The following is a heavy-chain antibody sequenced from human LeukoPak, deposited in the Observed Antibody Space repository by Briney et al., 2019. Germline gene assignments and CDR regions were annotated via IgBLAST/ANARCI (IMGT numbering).Heavy chain of an antibody. V-gene: IGHV3-53*01. Sequence: GGSLRLSCAASGFTVSRNYMSWVRQAPGKGLEWVSVIYSGGSTYYADSVKGRFTISRDNSKNTLYLQKNSLRAEDTAVYYCARGHNFVLLHPFDYWGQGTLVTVSS. D-gene: IGHD3-9*01. CDR1: GFTVSRNY. CDR3: ARGHNFVLLHPFDY. J-gene: IGHJ4*02. CDR2: IYSGGST.